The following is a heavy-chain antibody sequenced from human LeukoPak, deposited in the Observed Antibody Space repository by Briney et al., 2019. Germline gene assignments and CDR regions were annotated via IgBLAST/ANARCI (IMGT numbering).Heavy chain of an antibody. J-gene: IGHJ4*02. V-gene: IGHV3-23*01. CDR2: ISGNGGTT. CDR1: GLTFSNFA. CDR3: ARESPVFDS. Sequence: GGSLRLSCAASGLTFSNFAMTWVRQAPGKGLDWVSVISGNGGTTNYADSVKGRFTISRDNSKNTLYLQMNSLRADDSAVYYCARESPVFDSWGQGTLVTVSS.